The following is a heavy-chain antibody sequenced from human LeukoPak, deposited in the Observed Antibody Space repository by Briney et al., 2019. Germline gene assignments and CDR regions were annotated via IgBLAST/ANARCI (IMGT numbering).Heavy chain of an antibody. Sequence: GSLRLSCAASGFTFSSYAMSWVRQAPGKGLEWVSAISGSGGSTYYADSVKGRFTISRDNSKNTLYLQMNSLRAEDTAVYYCAKRTFGGVIVSHDPSFDYWGQGTLVTVSS. CDR1: GFTFSSYA. V-gene: IGHV3-23*01. CDR2: ISGSGGST. J-gene: IGHJ4*02. D-gene: IGHD3-16*02. CDR3: AKRTFGGVIVSHDPSFDY.